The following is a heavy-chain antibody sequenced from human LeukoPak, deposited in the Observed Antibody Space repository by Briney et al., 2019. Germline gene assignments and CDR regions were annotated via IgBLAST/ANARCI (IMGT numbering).Heavy chain of an antibody. Sequence: ASVKVSCKASGYTFTSYGISWVRQAPGQGLEWMGWISAYNGNTNYAQKLQGRVTMTTDTSTSTAYMELRSLRSGDTAVYYCARDRYGVRSGSCDYWGQGTLVTVSS. J-gene: IGHJ4*02. CDR2: ISAYNGNT. D-gene: IGHD1-26*01. V-gene: IGHV1-18*01. CDR3: ARDRYGVRSGSCDY. CDR1: GYTFTSYG.